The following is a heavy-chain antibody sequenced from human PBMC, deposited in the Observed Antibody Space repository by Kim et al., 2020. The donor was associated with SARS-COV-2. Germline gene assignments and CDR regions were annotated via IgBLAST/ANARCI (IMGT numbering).Heavy chain of an antibody. CDR1: GFTFSSYA. J-gene: IGHJ2*01. Sequence: GGSLRLSCAASGFTFSSYAMSWVRQAPGKGLEWVSAISGSGGSTYYADSVKGRFTISRDNSKNTLYLQMNSLRAEDTAVYYCAKDYYDSSVEVYGYFDLWGRGTLVTVSS. D-gene: IGHD3-22*01. V-gene: IGHV3-23*01. CDR2: ISGSGGST. CDR3: AKDYYDSSVEVYGYFDL.